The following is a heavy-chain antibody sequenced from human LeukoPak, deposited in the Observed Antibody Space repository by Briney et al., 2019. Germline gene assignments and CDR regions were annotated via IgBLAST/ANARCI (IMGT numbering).Heavy chain of an antibody. D-gene: IGHD5-24*01. J-gene: IGHJ4*01. CDR2: IYPGDSDT. CDR1: GYTFTIYW. CDR3: ARRSRDGYSLIDY. V-gene: IGHV5-51*01. Sequence: GESLKISCKGSGYTFTIYWIGWVRQMPGKGLEWMGIIYPGDSDTKYSPSFQGQVTISVDKSISTAYLQWNSLKASDTAIYYCARRSRDGYSLIDYWGHGTLVTVSS.